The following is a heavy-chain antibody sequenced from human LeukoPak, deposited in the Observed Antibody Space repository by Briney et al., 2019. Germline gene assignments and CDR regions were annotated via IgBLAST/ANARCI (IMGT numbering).Heavy chain of an antibody. D-gene: IGHD6-13*01. V-gene: IGHV6-1*01. CDR1: GDSVSSNSAA. J-gene: IGHJ4*02. CDR3: ARGKAAGNLWYFDY. Sequence: SQTLSLTCAISGDSVSSNSAAWNWIRQSPSRGLEWLGSTYYRSKWYNDYAVSVKSRITINQDTSKNQFSLQLNSVTPEDTAVYYCARGKAAGNLWYFDYWGQGTLVTVSS. CDR2: TYYRSKWYN.